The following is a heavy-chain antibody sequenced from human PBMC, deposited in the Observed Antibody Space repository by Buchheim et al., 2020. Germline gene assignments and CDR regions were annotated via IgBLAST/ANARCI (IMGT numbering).Heavy chain of an antibody. V-gene: IGHV3-30*18. CDR3: AKLAFGGITGTRPGPIDY. CDR1: EFTFSSYG. J-gene: IGHJ4*02. D-gene: IGHD1-7*01. CDR2: ISYEGSDK. Sequence: QVQLVESGGGVVQPGRSLRLFCAASEFTFSSYGMHWVRQAPGKGLEWVAVISYEGSDKYYADSVKGRFTISRDNSKNTLSLQMNSLRPDDTAVYYCAKLAFGGITGTRPGPIDYWGQGTL.